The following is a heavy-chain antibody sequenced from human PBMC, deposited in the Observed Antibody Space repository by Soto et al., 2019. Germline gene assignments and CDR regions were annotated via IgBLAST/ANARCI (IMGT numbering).Heavy chain of an antibody. D-gene: IGHD3-3*01. CDR1: GGSFSCYY. J-gene: IGHJ5*02. Sequence: SETLSLTCAVYGGSFSCYYWSWIRQPPGKGLEWIGEINHSGSTNYNPSLKSRVTISVDTSKNQFSLKLSSVTAADTAVYYCARGQSDFWSGYYRQNWFDPWGQGTLVTVSS. V-gene: IGHV4-34*01. CDR2: INHSGST. CDR3: ARGQSDFWSGYYRQNWFDP.